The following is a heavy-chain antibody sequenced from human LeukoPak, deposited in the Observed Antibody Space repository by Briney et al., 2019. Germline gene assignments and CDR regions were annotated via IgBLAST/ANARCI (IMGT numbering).Heavy chain of an antibody. Sequence: PSETLSLTCTVSGGSISSSDYHWGWIRQPPGKGLEYIGYMYYSGNTYYNPSLKSRVTISVDTSKNQFSLKLSSVTAADTAVYYCVRTYGSGDFDYWGQGTLVTVSS. CDR2: MYYSGNT. D-gene: IGHD3-10*01. CDR3: VRTYGSGDFDY. J-gene: IGHJ4*02. V-gene: IGHV4-30-4*08. CDR1: GGSISSSDYH.